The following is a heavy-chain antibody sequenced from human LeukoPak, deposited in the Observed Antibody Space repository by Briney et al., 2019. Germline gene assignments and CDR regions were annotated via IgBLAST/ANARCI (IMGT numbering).Heavy chain of an antibody. Sequence: SVKVSCKASGCTFSSYVINWVRQAPGQGLEWMGGIIPIFGTANYAQKFQGRVTITADKSTSTPYMELSSLRSEDTAVYYCARDTADYGDYSNWFDPWGQGTLVTVSS. J-gene: IGHJ5*02. CDR2: IIPIFGTA. V-gene: IGHV1-69*06. D-gene: IGHD4-17*01. CDR3: ARDTADYGDYSNWFDP. CDR1: GCTFSSYV.